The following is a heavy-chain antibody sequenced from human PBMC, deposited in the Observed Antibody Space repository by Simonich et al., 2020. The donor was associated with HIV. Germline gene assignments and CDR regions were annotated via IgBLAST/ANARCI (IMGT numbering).Heavy chain of an antibody. CDR3: AKDKGAYYGSGSPVY. J-gene: IGHJ4*02. Sequence: EVQLVESGGGLVPPGRFLRLSCAASGFPFADYAKHWVRKAPWKGLEGVQGISWNRGRKGYADPVKGRFTISRDNAKNSLDLQMNSLRAEDTALYYCAKDKGAYYGSGSPVYWGQGTLVTVSS. V-gene: IGHV3-9*01. D-gene: IGHD3-10*01. CDR1: GFPFADYA. CDR2: ISWNRGRK.